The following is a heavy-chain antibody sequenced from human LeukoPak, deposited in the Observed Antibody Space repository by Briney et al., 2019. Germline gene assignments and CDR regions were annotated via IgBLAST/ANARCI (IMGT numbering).Heavy chain of an antibody. CDR1: GGSISSYY. CDR2: IYYSGST. J-gene: IGHJ3*02. Sequence: SGTLSLTCTASGGSISSYYWSWIRQPPGKGLEWIGYIYYSGSTNYNPSLKSRVTISVDTSKNQFSLKLSSVTAADTAVYYCARVPPLWEPWGDAFDIWGQGTMVTVSS. V-gene: IGHV4-59*01. D-gene: IGHD1-26*01. CDR3: ARVPPLWEPWGDAFDI.